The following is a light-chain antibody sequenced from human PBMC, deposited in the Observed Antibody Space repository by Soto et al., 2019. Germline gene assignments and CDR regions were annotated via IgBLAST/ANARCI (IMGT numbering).Light chain of an antibody. CDR3: QKYTNVPA. V-gene: IGKV1-27*01. J-gene: IGKJ4*01. Sequence: DIPMTQSPSSLSASVGDRVTITCRASQGSSNYLAWYQQIPGKVPKLLISAASTLQSGVPSRFSGSGSGTDFTLTISSLQPEDVATYYCQKYTNVPAFGGGTKVEIK. CDR2: AAS. CDR1: QGSSNY.